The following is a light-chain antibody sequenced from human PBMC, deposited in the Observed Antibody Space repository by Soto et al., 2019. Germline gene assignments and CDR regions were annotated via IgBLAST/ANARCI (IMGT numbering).Light chain of an antibody. J-gene: IGLJ1*01. V-gene: IGLV2-14*01. CDR3: SSYTTISTYV. CDR2: DVL. CDR1: SSDAGGYNY. Sequence: QSALTQPASVSGSPGQSITISCTGTSSDAGGYNYVSWYQQHPGKAPKLMFYDVLNRPSGVSNRFSGSNSVNTASLTFSGLQAEDEADCYCSSYTTISTYVFGTGTKVTVL.